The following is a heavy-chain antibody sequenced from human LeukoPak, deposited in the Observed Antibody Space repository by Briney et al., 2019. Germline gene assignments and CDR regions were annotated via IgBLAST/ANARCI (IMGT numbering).Heavy chain of an antibody. D-gene: IGHD3-10*01. V-gene: IGHV4-34*01. CDR2: INHSGST. CDR3: ARDAKYYYGSRTFFFFEY. J-gene: IGHJ4*02. CDR1: GGSISSYY. Sequence: SETLSLTCTVSGGSISSYYWSWIRQPPGKGLEWIGEINHSGSTNYNPSLKSRVTMSTDTSKNQFSLKLSSVTAADTAIYYCARDAKYYYGSRTFFFFEYWGQGTLLTVSS.